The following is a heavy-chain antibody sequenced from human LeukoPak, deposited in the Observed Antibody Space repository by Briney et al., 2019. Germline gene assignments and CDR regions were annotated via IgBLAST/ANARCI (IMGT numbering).Heavy chain of an antibody. J-gene: IGHJ4*02. CDR2: INHSGST. V-gene: IGHV4-34*01. D-gene: IGHD1-26*01. CDR3: ARGLVGATFFDY. CDR1: GGSISSYY. Sequence: SETLSLTCTVSGGSISSYYWSWIRQPPGKGLEWIGGINHSGSTNSNPSLKSRVTISVDTSKNQFSLKLSSVTAADTAVYYCARGLVGATFFDYWGQGARVTVSS.